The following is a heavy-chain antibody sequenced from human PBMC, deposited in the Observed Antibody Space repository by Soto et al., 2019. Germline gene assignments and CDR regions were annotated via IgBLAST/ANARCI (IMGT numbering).Heavy chain of an antibody. CDR2: IYYSGST. CDR3: ARGSSSVLGYYYYYMDV. J-gene: IGHJ6*03. V-gene: IGHV4-31*11. D-gene: IGHD6-6*01. CDR1: GGSFSGYY. Sequence: SETLSLTCAVYGGSFSGYYWSWIRQHPGKGLEWIGYIYYSGSTYYNPSLKSRVTISVDTSKNQFSLKLSSVTAADTAVYYCARGSSSVLGYYYYYMDVWGKGTTVTVSS.